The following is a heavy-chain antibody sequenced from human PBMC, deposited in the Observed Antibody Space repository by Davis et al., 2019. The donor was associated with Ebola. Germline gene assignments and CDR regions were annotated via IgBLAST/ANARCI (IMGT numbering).Heavy chain of an antibody. CDR2: LNPNSGNT. D-gene: IGHD6-19*01. Sequence: AASVKVSCKASGYTFTNYDINWVRQATGQGLEWMGWLNPNSGNTDSTHKFQGRLTMTKNISIGTAYMELSTLTSEDTAVYYCARGRTVTGTRGLSWFDPWGQGALVTVSS. V-gene: IGHV1-8*01. CDR1: GYTFTNYD. J-gene: IGHJ5*02. CDR3: ARGRTVTGTRGLSWFDP.